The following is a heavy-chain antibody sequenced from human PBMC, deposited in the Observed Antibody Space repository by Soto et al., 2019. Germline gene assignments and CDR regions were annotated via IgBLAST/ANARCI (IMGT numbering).Heavy chain of an antibody. V-gene: IGHV3-9*01. D-gene: IGHD2-8*02. CDR3: AKDTGDGGMCCGDYFDS. CDR1: GFTFDDYA. CDR2: ISWSSGTI. Sequence: EVQLVESGGGLVQPGRSLRLSCAASGFTFDDYAMHWVRQAPGKGLEWVSAISWSSGTIDYADSVKGRFTISRDNAKNSRYLQMNSLRAEDTALYYWAKDTGDGGMCCGDYFDSWGQGTLVTVSS. J-gene: IGHJ4*02.